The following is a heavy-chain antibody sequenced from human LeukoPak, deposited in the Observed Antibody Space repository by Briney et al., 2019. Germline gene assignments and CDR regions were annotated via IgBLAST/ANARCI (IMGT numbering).Heavy chain of an antibody. CDR2: ISSSSSTK. D-gene: IGHD5-18*01. V-gene: IGHV3-48*01. CDR1: GFTFSSYS. CDR3: ARDSRDTAMVTEYSQH. Sequence: GGSLRLSCAASGFTFSSYSRNWVRQAPGKGLEWVSYISSSSSTKYYADSVKGRFTISRDNANNSLYLQMNSLRGEDTAVYYCARDSRDTAMVTEYSQHWGQGTLVTVSS. J-gene: IGHJ1*01.